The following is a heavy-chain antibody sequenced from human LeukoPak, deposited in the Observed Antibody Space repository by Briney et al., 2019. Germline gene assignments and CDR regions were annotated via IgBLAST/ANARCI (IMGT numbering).Heavy chain of an antibody. CDR3: ARGARRGYSSLGAFDI. CDR1: GGSFSGYY. D-gene: IGHD5-18*01. V-gene: IGHV4-34*01. J-gene: IGHJ3*02. CDR2: INHSGST. Sequence: SETLSLTCAVYGGSFSGYYWSWIRQPPGKGLEWIGEINHSGSTNYNPSLKSRVTISVDTSKNQFSLKLSSVTAADTAVYYCARGARRGYSSLGAFDIWGQGTMVTVSS.